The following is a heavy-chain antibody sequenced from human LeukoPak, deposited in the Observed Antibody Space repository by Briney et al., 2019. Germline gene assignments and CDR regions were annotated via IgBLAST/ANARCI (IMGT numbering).Heavy chain of an antibody. CDR1: GYTFTSYG. D-gene: IGHD2-15*01. Sequence: ASVKVSCKASGYTFTSYGISWVRQAPGQGLEWMGWISAYNGNTNYAQKLQGRVTMTTDTSTSTAYMELRSLRSDDTAVYYCARVDCSGGSCYLNTNYFDYWXQXTLVTVSS. CDR3: ARVDCSGGSCYLNTNYFDY. J-gene: IGHJ4*02. CDR2: ISAYNGNT. V-gene: IGHV1-18*01.